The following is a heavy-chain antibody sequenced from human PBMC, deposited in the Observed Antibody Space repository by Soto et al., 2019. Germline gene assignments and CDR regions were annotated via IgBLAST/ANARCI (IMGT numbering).Heavy chain of an antibody. CDR1: GGSISSGDYY. V-gene: IGHV4-31*03. D-gene: IGHD3-3*01. Sequence: SETLSLTCTVSGGSISSGDYYWSWIRQHPGKGLEWIGYIYYSGSTYYNPSLKSRVTISVDTSKNQFSLKLNSVTAADTAVYYCARETGGYYQLYYYYYYMDVWGKGTTVTVSS. CDR3: ARETGGYYQLYYYYYYMDV. J-gene: IGHJ6*03. CDR2: IYYSGST.